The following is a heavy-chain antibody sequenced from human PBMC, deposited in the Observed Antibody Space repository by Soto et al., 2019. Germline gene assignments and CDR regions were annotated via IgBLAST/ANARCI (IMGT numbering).Heavy chain of an antibody. CDR1: GFTFSSYG. CDR3: ARDFCSSTSCYVDSDY. V-gene: IGHV3-33*01. J-gene: IGHJ4*02. D-gene: IGHD2-2*01. Sequence: GGSLRLSCAASGFTFSSYGMHWVRQAPGKGLEWVAVIWYDGSNKYYADSVKGRFTISRDNSKNTLYLQMNSLRAEDTAVYYCARDFCSSTSCYVDSDYWGQGTLVTVSS. CDR2: IWYDGSNK.